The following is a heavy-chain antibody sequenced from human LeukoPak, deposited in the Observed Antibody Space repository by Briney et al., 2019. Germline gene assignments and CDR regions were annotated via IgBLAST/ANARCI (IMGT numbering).Heavy chain of an antibody. J-gene: IGHJ4*02. CDR3: ARRLVVLQGFDY. V-gene: IGHV4-59*08. Sequence: SETLSLTCTVSGASITTYYWSWIRQPPGKGLEWIGYIYYSGSTNYNPSLKSRVTISVDTSKNQFSLKLSSVTAADTAVYYCARRLVVLQGFDYWGQGSLVTVSS. D-gene: IGHD3-16*02. CDR2: IYYSGST. CDR1: GASITTYY.